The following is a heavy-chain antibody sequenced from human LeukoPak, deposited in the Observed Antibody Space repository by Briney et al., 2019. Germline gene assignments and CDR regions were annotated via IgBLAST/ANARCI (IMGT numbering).Heavy chain of an antibody. CDR3: ARKMGRNDYVWGSYRYWNYFDY. J-gene: IGHJ4*02. V-gene: IGHV4-34*01. Sequence: PSETLSLTCAVYGGSFSGYYWSWIRQPPGKGLEWIGEINHSGSTNYNPSLKSRVTISVDTSKNQFSLKLSSVTAADTAVYYCARKMGRNDYVWGSYRYWNYFDYWGQGTLVTVSS. CDR2: INHSGST. D-gene: IGHD3-16*02. CDR1: GGSFSGYY.